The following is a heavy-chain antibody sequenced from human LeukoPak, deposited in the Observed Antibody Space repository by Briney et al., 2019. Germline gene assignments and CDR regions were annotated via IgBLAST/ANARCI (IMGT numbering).Heavy chain of an antibody. D-gene: IGHD2-2*01. CDR2: MNPNSGNT. V-gene: IGHV1-8*01. CDR3: ARAQLLGRYWFDP. CDR1: GYTFTSYD. J-gene: IGHJ5*02. Sequence: ASVKVSCKASGYTFTSYDINWVRQATGQGLEWMGWMNPNSGNTGYVQKFQGRVTMTRNTSISTAYMELGSLRSEDTAVYYCARAQLLGRYWFDPWGQGTLVTVSS.